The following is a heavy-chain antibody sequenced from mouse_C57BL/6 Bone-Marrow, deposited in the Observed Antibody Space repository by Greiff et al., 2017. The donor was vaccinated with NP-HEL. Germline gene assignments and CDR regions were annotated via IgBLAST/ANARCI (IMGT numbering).Heavy chain of an antibody. CDR3: AYYYAMDY. CDR2: INPNYGTT. CDR1: GYSFTDYN. J-gene: IGHJ4*01. Sequence: VHVKQSGPELVKPGASVKVSCKASGYSFTDYNMNWVKQSNGKSLEWIGVINPNYGTTSYNQKFKGKATLTVDKSSSTAYMQLNSLTSEDSAVYYCAYYYAMDYWGQGTSVTVSS. V-gene: IGHV1-39*01.